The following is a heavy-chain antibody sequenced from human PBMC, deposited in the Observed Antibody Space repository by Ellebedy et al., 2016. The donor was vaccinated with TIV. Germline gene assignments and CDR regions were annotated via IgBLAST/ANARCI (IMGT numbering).Heavy chain of an antibody. D-gene: IGHD3-16*02. CDR3: AKEGVLSFRGVVVKGFFDY. CDR2: IGGSGGTT. Sequence: PGGSLRLSCSTSGFNFANYAMVWVRQAPGKGPEWVSTIGGSGGTTFYADAVKGRFTISRDNSKSTLYLQRNSLRAEDTAIYYCAKEGVLSFRGVVVKGFFDYWGQGTLVPVSS. CDR1: GFNFANYA. J-gene: IGHJ4*02. V-gene: IGHV3-23*01.